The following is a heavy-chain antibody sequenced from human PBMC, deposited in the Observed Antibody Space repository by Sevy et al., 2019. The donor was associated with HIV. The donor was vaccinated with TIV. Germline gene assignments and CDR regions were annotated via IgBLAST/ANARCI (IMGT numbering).Heavy chain of an antibody. Sequence: GGSLRLSCVASGFTFSGSAIHWVRQASGKGLEWVGRIGSKVNNYATAYAASVKGRFTISRDDSKNTAYLQMNSLKTEDTAVYYCIRQGSSNDYWGQGTLVTVSS. CDR1: GFTFSGSA. CDR3: IRQGSSNDY. V-gene: IGHV3-73*01. CDR2: IGSKVNNYAT. D-gene: IGHD2-2*01. J-gene: IGHJ4*02.